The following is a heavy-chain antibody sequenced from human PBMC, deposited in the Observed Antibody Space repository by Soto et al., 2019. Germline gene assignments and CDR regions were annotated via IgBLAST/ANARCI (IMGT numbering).Heavy chain of an antibody. CDR3: ARDPGAGYYDILTGYYRYYGMDV. D-gene: IGHD3-9*01. V-gene: IGHV3-48*02. Sequence: EVQLVESGGGLVQPGGSLRLSCAASGFTFSSYSMNWVRQAPGKGLEWVSYISSSSSTIYYADSVKGRFTISRDNAKNSLYLQMNSLRDEDKAVYYCARDPGAGYYDILTGYYRYYGMDVWGQGTTVTVSS. J-gene: IGHJ6*02. CDR1: GFTFSSYS. CDR2: ISSSSSTI.